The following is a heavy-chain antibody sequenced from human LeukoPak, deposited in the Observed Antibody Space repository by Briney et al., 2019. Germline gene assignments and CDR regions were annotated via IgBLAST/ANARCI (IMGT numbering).Heavy chain of an antibody. CDR1: GGSFSDYY. CDR3: ARVRATGAHDC. D-gene: IGHD7-27*01. J-gene: IGHJ4*02. Sequence: SETLSLTCAVYGGSFSDYYWSWIRQPPGKGLEWIGEINHSGSTNYNPSLKSRVTISVDTSKNQFSLKLSSVTAADTAVYYCARVRATGAHDCWGQGTLVTVSS. CDR2: INHSGST. V-gene: IGHV4-34*01.